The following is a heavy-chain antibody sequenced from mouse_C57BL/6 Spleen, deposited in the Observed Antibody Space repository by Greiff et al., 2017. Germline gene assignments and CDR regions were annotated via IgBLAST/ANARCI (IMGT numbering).Heavy chain of an antibody. CDR1: GYAFSSYW. CDR2: IYPGDGDT. D-gene: IGHD1-1*01. Sequence: VQLQQSGPELVKPGASVKISCKASGYAFSSYWMNWVKQRPGKGLEWIGRIYPGDGDTNYNGKFKGKATLTADKSYSTAYMQLSSLTSEDSAVYFSARSSPLRYVAWFAYWGQGTLVTVSA. V-gene: IGHV1-82*01. CDR3: ARSSPLRYVAWFAY. J-gene: IGHJ3*01.